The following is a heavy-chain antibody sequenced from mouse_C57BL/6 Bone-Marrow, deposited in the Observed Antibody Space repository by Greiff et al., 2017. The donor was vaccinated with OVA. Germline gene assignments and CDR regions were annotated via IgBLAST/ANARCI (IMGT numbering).Heavy chain of an antibody. CDR3: ARSSFITTVVALYYYAMDY. Sequence: VQLQQSGPELVKPGASVKISCKASGYAFSSSWMNWVKQRPGQGLEWIGRIYPGDGDTNYNGKFKGKATLTADKSSSTAYMQLSSLTAEDSAVYFGARSSFITTVVALYYYAMDYWGQGTSVTVSS. V-gene: IGHV1-82*01. J-gene: IGHJ4*01. CDR1: GYAFSSSW. D-gene: IGHD1-1*01. CDR2: IYPGDGDT.